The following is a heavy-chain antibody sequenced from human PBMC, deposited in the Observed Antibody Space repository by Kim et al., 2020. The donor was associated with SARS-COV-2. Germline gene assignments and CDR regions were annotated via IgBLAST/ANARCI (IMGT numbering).Heavy chain of an antibody. CDR3: ARRSSSSWYRWFDP. D-gene: IGHD6-13*01. V-gene: IGHV4-39*01. Sequence: NPSLRSRVTISVDTSKNQFSLKLSSVTAADTAVYYCARRSSSSWYRWFDPWGQGTLVTVSS. J-gene: IGHJ5*02.